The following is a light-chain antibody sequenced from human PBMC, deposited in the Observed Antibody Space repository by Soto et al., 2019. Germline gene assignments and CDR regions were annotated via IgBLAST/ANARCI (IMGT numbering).Light chain of an antibody. V-gene: IGKV3-20*01. Sequence: EIVLTQSPGTLSLSPGERATLSCRASQSVRNVYLAWYQQKPGQAPRLLIYDASNRATGIPDRFSGSGSGNELTLNLNRLEAEDFAVYYCQQAGSSPRTFGQGTKLEIK. CDR1: QSVRNVY. J-gene: IGKJ2*01. CDR3: QQAGSSPRT. CDR2: DAS.